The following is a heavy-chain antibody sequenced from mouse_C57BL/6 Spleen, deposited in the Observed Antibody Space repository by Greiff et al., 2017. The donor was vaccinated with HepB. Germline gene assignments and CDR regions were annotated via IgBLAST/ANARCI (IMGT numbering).Heavy chain of an antibody. CDR2: IYPGDGDT. V-gene: IGHV1-82*01. Sequence: QVHVKQSGPELVKPGASVKISCKASGYAFSSSWMNWVKQRPGKGLEWIGRIYPGDGDTNYNGKFKGKATLTADKSSSTAYMQLSSLTSEDSAVYFCARNHITTVVAIRGDYFDYWGQGTTLTVSS. J-gene: IGHJ2*01. CDR1: GYAFSSSW. D-gene: IGHD1-1*01. CDR3: ARNHITTVVAIRGDYFDY.